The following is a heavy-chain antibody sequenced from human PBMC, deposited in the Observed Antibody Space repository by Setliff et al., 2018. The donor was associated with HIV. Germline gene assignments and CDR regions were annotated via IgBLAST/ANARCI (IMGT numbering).Heavy chain of an antibody. Sequence: GGSLRLSCVTSGFTFTSHSMNWVRLRPGKGLEWVASISGSGTYTHYADSGRGRFTVSRDNAKNSLYLQMNSLGAEDTAVYYCAKGPVTDSEVYFDYWGQGTLVTVSS. V-gene: IGHV3-21*04. J-gene: IGHJ4*02. CDR1: GFTFTSHS. CDR3: AKGPVTDSEVYFDY. D-gene: IGHD4-4*01. CDR2: ISGSGTYT.